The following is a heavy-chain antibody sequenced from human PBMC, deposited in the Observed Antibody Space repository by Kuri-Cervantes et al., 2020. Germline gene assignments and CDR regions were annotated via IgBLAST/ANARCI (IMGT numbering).Heavy chain of an antibody. Sequence: GGSLRLSCAASGFTFSSYAMHWVRQAPGKGLEWVAVISYDGSNKYYADSVKGRFTISRDNAKNSLYLQMNSLRAEDTAVYYCARVVGRITMVRGVLPYYFDYWGQGTLVTVSS. CDR1: GFTFSSYA. V-gene: IGHV3-30-3*01. D-gene: IGHD3-10*01. CDR3: ARVVGRITMVRGVLPYYFDY. CDR2: ISYDGSNK. J-gene: IGHJ4*02.